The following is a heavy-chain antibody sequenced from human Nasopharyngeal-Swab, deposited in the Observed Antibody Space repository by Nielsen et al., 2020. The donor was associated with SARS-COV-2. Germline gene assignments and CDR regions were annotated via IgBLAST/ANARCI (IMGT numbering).Heavy chain of an antibody. Sequence: GESLKISCTGSGYSFTSYWIGWVRQTPGNGLEWVGIIYPGDSDTRYSPSFQGQVTISADKSISTAYLQWSSLKASDTAMYYCARHESCMYSGYDFWGQGTLVTVSS. CDR1: GYSFTSYW. V-gene: IGHV5-51*01. J-gene: IGHJ4*02. CDR2: IYPGDSDT. D-gene: IGHD5-12*01. CDR3: ARHESCMYSGYDF.